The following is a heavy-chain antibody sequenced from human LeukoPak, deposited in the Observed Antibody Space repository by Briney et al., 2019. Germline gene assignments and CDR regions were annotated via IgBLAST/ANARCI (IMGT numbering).Heavy chain of an antibody. D-gene: IGHD3-10*01. V-gene: IGHV1-18*01. CDR2: ISAYNGNT. CDR3: ARDRTEYYYGSGSYPPLNWFDP. CDR1: GYTFTSYG. J-gene: IGHJ5*02. Sequence: GASVKVSCKASGYTFTSYGISWVRQAPGQGLEWMGWISAYNGNTNYAQKLQGRVTMTTDTSTSTAYMELRSLRSDDTAVYYCARDRTEYYYGSGSYPPLNWFDPWGQGTLVTVSS.